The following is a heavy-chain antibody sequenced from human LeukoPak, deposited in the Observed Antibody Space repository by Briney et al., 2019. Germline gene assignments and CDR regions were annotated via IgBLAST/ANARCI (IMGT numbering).Heavy chain of an antibody. CDR2: INHSGST. Sequence: GSLRLSCAASGFTFSSYAMSWVRQAPGKGLEWIGEINHSGSTNYNPSLKSRVTISVDTSKNQFSLKLSSVTAADTAVYYCARANIVVVPARVGWFDPWGQGTLVTVSS. J-gene: IGHJ5*02. D-gene: IGHD2-2*01. CDR1: GFTFSSYA. V-gene: IGHV4-34*01. CDR3: ARANIVVVPARVGWFDP.